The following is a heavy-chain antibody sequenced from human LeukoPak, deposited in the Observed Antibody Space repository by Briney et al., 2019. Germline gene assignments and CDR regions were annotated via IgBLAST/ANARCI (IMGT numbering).Heavy chain of an antibody. Sequence: GGSLRLSCAASGFTFSSYSMNWVRQAPGKGLEWVQSISSSSSYIYYADSVKGRFTISRDNAKNSLYLQMNSLRAEDTAVYYCAGPASYYDSSGPGAFDIWGQGTMVTVSS. CDR3: AGPASYYDSSGPGAFDI. V-gene: IGHV3-21*01. CDR2: ISSSSSYI. J-gene: IGHJ3*02. D-gene: IGHD3-22*01. CDR1: GFTFSSYS.